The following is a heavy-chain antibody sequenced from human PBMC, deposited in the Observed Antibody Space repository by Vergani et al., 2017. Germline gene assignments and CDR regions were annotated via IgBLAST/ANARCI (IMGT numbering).Heavy chain of an antibody. CDR2: ISYDGSRT. CDR1: GFTLSSHA. Sequence: QVQLEESGGGVVQPGRSLRLSCAGSGFTLSSHAMHWVRQAPGKGLEWVAVISYDGSRTYYADSVKGRFTVSRDNSKNTLYLQIHSLRADDTALYYCARDIRFYYDTRDYSYYFDSWGQGTLVTVSS. V-gene: IGHV3-30*19. J-gene: IGHJ4*02. CDR3: ARDIRFYYDTRDYSYYFDS. D-gene: IGHD3-22*01.